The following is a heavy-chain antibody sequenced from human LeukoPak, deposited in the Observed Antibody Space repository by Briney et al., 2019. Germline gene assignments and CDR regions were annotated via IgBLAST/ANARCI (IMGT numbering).Heavy chain of an antibody. CDR3: ARPVTAMVLVDAFDI. Sequence: GESLKISCKGSGYSFTSYWIGWVRQMPGKGLEWMGIIYPGDSDTRYSPSFQGQVTISADKSISTAYLQWSSLKASDTAMYYCARPVTAMVLVDAFDIWGQGTMVTVSS. V-gene: IGHV5-51*01. CDR2: IYPGDSDT. CDR1: GYSFTSYW. D-gene: IGHD5-18*01. J-gene: IGHJ3*02.